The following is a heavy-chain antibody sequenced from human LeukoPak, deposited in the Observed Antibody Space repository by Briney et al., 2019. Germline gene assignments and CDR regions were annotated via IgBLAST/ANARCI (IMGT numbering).Heavy chain of an antibody. CDR3: AREWRVYDSSGPAGY. CDR1: GYTFTGYY. D-gene: IGHD3-22*01. J-gene: IGHJ4*02. V-gene: IGHV1-2*02. CDR2: INPNSGAT. Sequence: ASVKVSCKASGYTFTGYYMHWVRQAPGQGLEWMGWINPNSGATNYAQKFQGRVTMTRDTSISTAYMELSRLRSDDTAVYYCAREWRVYDSSGPAGYWGQGTLVTVSS.